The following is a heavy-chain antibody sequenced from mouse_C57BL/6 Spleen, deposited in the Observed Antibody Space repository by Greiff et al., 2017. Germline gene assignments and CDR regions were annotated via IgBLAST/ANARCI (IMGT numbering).Heavy chain of an antibody. J-gene: IGHJ4*01. CDR1: GYSITSGYY. CDR3: ARGGILFHYAMDY. V-gene: IGHV3-6*01. CDR2: ISYDGSN. Sequence: VQLKQSGPGLVKPSQSLSLTCSVTGYSITSGYYWNWIRQFPGNKLEWMGYISYDGSNNYNPSLKNRISITRDTSKNQFFLKLNSVTTEDTATYYCARGGILFHYAMDYWGQGTSVTVSS.